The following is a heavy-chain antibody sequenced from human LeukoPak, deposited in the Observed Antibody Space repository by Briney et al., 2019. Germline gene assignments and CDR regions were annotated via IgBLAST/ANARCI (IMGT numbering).Heavy chain of an antibody. J-gene: IGHJ3*02. Sequence: GGSLRLSCAASGYTFTSYAMHWVRQAPGQRLAWMGWINTGNGNTKYSQELQGRVTITRDTSASTAYMELSSLKSEDLAVYYCARENGFRGAPYFDIWGQGTMVTVSS. CDR2: INTGNGNT. V-gene: IGHV1-3*03. CDR1: GYTFTSYA. D-gene: IGHD1-26*01. CDR3: ARENGFRGAPYFDI.